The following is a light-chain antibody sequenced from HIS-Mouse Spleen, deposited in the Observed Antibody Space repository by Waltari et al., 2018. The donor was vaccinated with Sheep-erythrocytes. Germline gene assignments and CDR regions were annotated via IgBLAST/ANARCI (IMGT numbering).Light chain of an antibody. Sequence: QSVLTHPPSASGTPGPMFTISCSGSRSNLGSNTVNWYQQRPGTAPKLLIYSNNQRPSGVPDRFSGSKSGTSASLAISGLQSEDEADYYCAAWDDSLNGPVFGGGTKLTVL. CDR3: AAWDDSLNGPV. CDR2: SNN. J-gene: IGLJ3*02. V-gene: IGLV1-44*01. CDR1: RSNLGSNT.